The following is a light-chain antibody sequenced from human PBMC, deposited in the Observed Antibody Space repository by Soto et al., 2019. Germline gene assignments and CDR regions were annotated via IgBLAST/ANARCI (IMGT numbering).Light chain of an antibody. CDR3: GTWDNSLSAYV. CDR2: DNN. J-gene: IGLJ1*01. Sequence: QSVLTQPPSVSAAPGQRVTISCSGSSSNIGNNYVSWYQQLPGTAPKLLIYDNNRRPSGIPDRFSVSRAGTSATLGITGLQTGDEADYYCGTWDNSLSAYVFGPGTKLTVL. V-gene: IGLV1-51*01. CDR1: SSNIGNNY.